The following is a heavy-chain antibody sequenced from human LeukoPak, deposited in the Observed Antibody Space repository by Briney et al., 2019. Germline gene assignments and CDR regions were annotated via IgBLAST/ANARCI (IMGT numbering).Heavy chain of an antibody. V-gene: IGHV4-59*01. J-gene: IGHJ5*02. CDR1: GGSISSYY. D-gene: IGHD2-2*01. Sequence: SETLSLTCTVSGGSISSYYWSWIRQPPGKGLEWIGYIYFSGSTNYNPSLKSRVTISVDASKNHFSLKLSSVTAADTAVYYCARAGYCSSTSCYPRGWFDPWGQGMLVTVSS. CDR3: ARAGYCSSTSCYPRGWFDP. CDR2: IYFSGST.